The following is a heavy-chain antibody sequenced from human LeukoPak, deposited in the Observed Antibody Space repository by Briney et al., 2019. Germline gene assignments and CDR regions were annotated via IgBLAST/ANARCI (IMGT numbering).Heavy chain of an antibody. Sequence: GGSLRLSCAASGFTFSSYAMSWVRQAPGKGLEWVSAISGSGCSTYYADSVKGRFTISRDNSKNTLYLQMNSLRAEDTAVYYCAVYGDYGTFDYWGQGTLVTVSS. J-gene: IGHJ4*02. CDR1: GFTFSSYA. CDR3: AVYGDYGTFDY. V-gene: IGHV3-23*01. CDR2: ISGSGCST. D-gene: IGHD4-17*01.